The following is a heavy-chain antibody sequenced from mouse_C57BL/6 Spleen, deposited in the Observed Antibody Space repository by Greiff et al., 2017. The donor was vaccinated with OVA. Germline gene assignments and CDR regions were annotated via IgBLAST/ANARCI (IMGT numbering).Heavy chain of an antibody. CDR2: IYPGDGDT. Sequence: QVHLKQSGAELVKPGASVKISCKASGYAFSSYWMNWVKQRPGKGLEWIGQIYPGDGDTNYNGKFKGKATLTADKSSSTAYMQLSSLTSEDSAVYFCANDLYYAMDYWGQGTSVTVSS. V-gene: IGHV1-80*01. CDR1: GYAFSSYW. J-gene: IGHJ4*01. CDR3: ANDLYYAMDY.